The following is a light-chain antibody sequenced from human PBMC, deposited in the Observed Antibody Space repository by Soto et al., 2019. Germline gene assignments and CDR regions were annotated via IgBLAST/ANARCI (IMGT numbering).Light chain of an antibody. V-gene: IGLV2-23*03. CDR2: EGS. CDR3: CSYAGSSTFYV. J-gene: IGLJ1*01. CDR1: SSDVGSYNL. Sequence: QSVLTQPASVSGSPGQSITISCTGTSSDVGSYNLVSWYQQHPGKAPKLMIYEGSKRPSGVSNRFSGSKSGNTASLTISGLQAGDEADYYCCSYAGSSTFYVFGTGTKVPVL.